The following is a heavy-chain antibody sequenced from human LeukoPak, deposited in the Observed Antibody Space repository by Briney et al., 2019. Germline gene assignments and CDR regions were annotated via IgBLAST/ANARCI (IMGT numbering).Heavy chain of an antibody. J-gene: IGHJ6*03. CDR3: ARVCWAGTESWSYYYYYYMDV. D-gene: IGHD1-1*01. CDR1: GGSFSGYY. Sequence: SETLSLTCAVYGGSFSGYYWSWIRQPPGKGLEWIGEINHSGSTNYNPSLKSRVTISVDTSKNQFSLKLSSVTAADTAVYYCARVCWAGTESWSYYYYYYMDVWGKGTTVTVSS. CDR2: INHSGST. V-gene: IGHV4-34*01.